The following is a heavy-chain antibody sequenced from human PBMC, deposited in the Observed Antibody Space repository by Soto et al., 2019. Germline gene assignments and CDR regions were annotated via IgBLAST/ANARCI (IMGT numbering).Heavy chain of an antibody. V-gene: IGHV1-3*01. J-gene: IGHJ6*02. CDR1: GNTVHNYA. D-gene: IGHD5-12*01. CDR2: INGGNGNT. CDR3: AREGVAPYYYYGMDV. Sequence: ASVKVSCKASGNTVHNYAIHWVRQAPGQRLEWMGWINGGNGNTYYSEHFQGRVTFTRDTSAGTVHMEVRSLRSDDTAVYYCAREGVAPYYYYGMDVWGQGTPVTVSS.